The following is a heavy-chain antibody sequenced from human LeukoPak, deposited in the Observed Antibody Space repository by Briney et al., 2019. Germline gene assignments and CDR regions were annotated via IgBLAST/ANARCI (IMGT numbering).Heavy chain of an antibody. Sequence: VKVSCKASRGSLSSYGFSWVRQAPGQGLDWMGGIIPLFKTAKYAQKFQDRVTITADESSSTVYMELSSLRSEDTAVYYCARADYDDYGNWALEAFDYWGQGTLVTVSS. D-gene: IGHD4-17*01. J-gene: IGHJ4*02. CDR3: ARADYDDYGNWALEAFDY. CDR1: RGSLSSYG. CDR2: IIPLFKTA. V-gene: IGHV1-69*13.